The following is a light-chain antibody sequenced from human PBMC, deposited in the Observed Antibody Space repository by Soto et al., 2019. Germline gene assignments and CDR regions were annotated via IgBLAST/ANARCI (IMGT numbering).Light chain of an antibody. CDR2: AAS. J-gene: IGKJ1*01. Sequence: DIQMTQSPSSLSASVGDRVPITCRASQAITNDLSWYQQKPGEPPKRLIYAASTLHSGVPSRFSGSGSGTEFTLTISSLQPEDFATYFCLQHNSYPRTFGQGTKVEIK. CDR1: QAITND. V-gene: IGKV1-17*01. CDR3: LQHNSYPRT.